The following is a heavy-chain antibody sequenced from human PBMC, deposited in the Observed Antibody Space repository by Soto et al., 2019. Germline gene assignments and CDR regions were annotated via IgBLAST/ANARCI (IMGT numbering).Heavy chain of an antibody. CDR3: ARYYDSSGPDL. CDR1: GFIFSRYS. D-gene: IGHD3-22*01. Sequence: PGGSLRLSCAVSGFIFSRYSMNWVRQAPGKGLEWVSSIGTSGSYIYDADSVKGRFTISRDNTKNSLYLQMNSLRAEDTAVYYCARYYDSSGPDLWGRGTRVTVSS. J-gene: IGHJ2*01. CDR2: IGTSGSYI. V-gene: IGHV3-21*01.